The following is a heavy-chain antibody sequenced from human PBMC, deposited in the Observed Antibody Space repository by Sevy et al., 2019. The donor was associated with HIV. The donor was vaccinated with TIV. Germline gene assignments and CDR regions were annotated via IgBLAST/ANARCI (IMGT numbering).Heavy chain of an antibody. CDR1: GGSISSYY. CDR3: SRGQGYFLCRRCYYFDYHDAFDI. D-gene: IGHD3-22*01. CDR2: IYTSGST. Sequence: SETLSLTCTVSGGSISSYYWSWIRQPAGKGLEWIGRIYTSGSTNYNPSLKSRVTMSVDTSKNQFSLKLSSVTAADTGGYYWSRGQGYFLCRRCYYFDYHDAFDIWGQGTMVTVSS. V-gene: IGHV4-4*07. J-gene: IGHJ3*02.